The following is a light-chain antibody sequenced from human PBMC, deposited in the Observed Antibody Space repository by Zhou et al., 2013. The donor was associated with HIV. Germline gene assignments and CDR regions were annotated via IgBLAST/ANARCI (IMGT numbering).Light chain of an antibody. Sequence: EIVMTQSPATLSVSPGERATLSCRASQSVSSNLAWYQQKPGQAPRLLFYGASNRARDVPDRISGSGSGTDFTLTIKYLEPEDFAVYYCQRYSTSVLTFGPGTRVEIK. CDR2: GAS. CDR3: QRYSTSVLT. J-gene: IGKJ3*01. CDR1: QSVSSN. V-gene: IGKV3D-15*01.